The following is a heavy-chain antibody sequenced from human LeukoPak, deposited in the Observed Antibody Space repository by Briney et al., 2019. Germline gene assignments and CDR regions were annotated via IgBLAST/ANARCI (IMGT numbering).Heavy chain of an antibody. D-gene: IGHD4-11*01. CDR1: GFTFSAYS. Sequence: GGSLRLSCAASGFTFSAYSMNWGRQAPEKGLGWVSYIGSSSSPIYYADSVKGRFTISRDNAKNSLYLQMDSLRAEDTAVYYCARDQAYSFDYWGQGTLVTVSS. V-gene: IGHV3-48*01. CDR2: IGSSSSPI. CDR3: ARDQAYSFDY. J-gene: IGHJ4*02.